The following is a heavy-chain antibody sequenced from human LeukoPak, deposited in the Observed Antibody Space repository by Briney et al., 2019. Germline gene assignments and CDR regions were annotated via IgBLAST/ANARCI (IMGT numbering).Heavy chain of an antibody. Sequence: GGSLRLSCAASGFTFSSYSMNWVRQAPGEGLEWVSSISSSSSYIYYADSVKGRFTISRDNAKNSLYLQMNSLRAEDTAVYYCARQGITIFGVVNDYWGQGTLVTVSS. J-gene: IGHJ4*02. CDR2: ISSSSSYI. D-gene: IGHD3-3*01. V-gene: IGHV3-21*01. CDR1: GFTFSSYS. CDR3: ARQGITIFGVVNDY.